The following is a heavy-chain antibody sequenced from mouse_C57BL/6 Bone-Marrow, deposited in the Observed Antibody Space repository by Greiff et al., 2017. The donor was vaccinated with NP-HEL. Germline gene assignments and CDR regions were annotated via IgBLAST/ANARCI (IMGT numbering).Heavy chain of an antibody. J-gene: IGHJ1*03. CDR3: ARYDWYCDV. V-gene: IGHV5-4*03. Sequence: EVMLVESGGGLVKPGGSLKLSCAASGFTFSSYAMSWVRQTPEKRLEWVATISDGGSYTYYPDNVKGRFTISRDNAKNNLYLQMSHLKSEDTAMYYCARYDWYCDVWGTGTTVTVSS. CDR1: GFTFSSYA. CDR2: ISDGGSYT.